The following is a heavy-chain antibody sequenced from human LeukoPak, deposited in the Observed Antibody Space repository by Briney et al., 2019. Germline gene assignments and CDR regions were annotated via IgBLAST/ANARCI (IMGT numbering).Heavy chain of an antibody. CDR3: ARDLKVTTSSWFDP. V-gene: IGHV1-69*13. CDR1: GGTFSSYA. J-gene: IGHJ5*02. Sequence: ASVKVSCKASGGTFSSYAISWVRQAPGQGLEWMGGIIPIFGTANYAQKFQGRVTITADESTSTAYMELSSLRSEDTAVYYCARDLKVTTSSWFDPWGQGTLVTVSS. D-gene: IGHD4-11*01. CDR2: IIPIFGTA.